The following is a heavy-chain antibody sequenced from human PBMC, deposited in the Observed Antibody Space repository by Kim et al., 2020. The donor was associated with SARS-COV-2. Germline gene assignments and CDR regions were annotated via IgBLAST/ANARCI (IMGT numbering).Heavy chain of an antibody. CDR3: AKEGPSTWYVWAFDY. D-gene: IGHD6-13*01. V-gene: IGHV3-30*18. CDR2: ISYDGSNK. Sequence: GGSLRLSCAASGFTFSSYVMYWVRQAPGKGLEWVAVISYDGSNKNYADSVKGRFTISRDNSKNTLYLQVNNLRAEDTAVYYCAKEGPSTWYVWAFDYWG. J-gene: IGHJ4*01. CDR1: GFTFSSYV.